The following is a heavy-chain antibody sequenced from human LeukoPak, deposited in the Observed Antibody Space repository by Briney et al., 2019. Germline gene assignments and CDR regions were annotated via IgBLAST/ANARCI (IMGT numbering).Heavy chain of an antibody. CDR3: ARVDGGSGSYYNGWYFDY. D-gene: IGHD3-10*01. J-gene: IGHJ4*02. CDR2: IRAYNGNT. V-gene: IGHV1-18*01. Sequence: ASVKVSCKASGYTFTSYGISWVRQAPGHGLEWMGWIRAYNGNTNYAQKLQGRVTMTTDTSTSTAYMELRSLRSDDTAVYYCARVDGGSGSYYNGWYFDYWGQGTLVTVSS. CDR1: GYTFTSYG.